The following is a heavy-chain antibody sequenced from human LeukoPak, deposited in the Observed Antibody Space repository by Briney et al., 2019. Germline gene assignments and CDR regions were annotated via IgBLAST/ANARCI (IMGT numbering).Heavy chain of an antibody. J-gene: IGHJ5*02. V-gene: IGHV4-34*01. CDR2: INHSGST. CDR1: GGSFSGYY. CDR3: ARNWFDP. Sequence: SETLSLTCAVYGGSFSGYYWGWIRQPPGKGLEWIGEINHSGSTNYNPSLKSRVTISVDTSKNQFSLKLSSVTAADTAVYPCARNWFDPWGQGTLVTVSS.